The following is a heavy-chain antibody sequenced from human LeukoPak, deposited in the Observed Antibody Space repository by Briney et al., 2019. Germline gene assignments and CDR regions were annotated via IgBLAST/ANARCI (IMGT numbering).Heavy chain of an antibody. Sequence: GASVKVSCKASGYTFTDSYMDWVRQAPGQGHEWMGWINPNSGDTNYAQKFQGRVTMTRDTSISTAYMELSRLTSDDTAVYYCTRDINWNYGYWGQGTLVTVSS. CDR1: GYTFTDSY. D-gene: IGHD1-7*01. V-gene: IGHV1-2*02. CDR2: INPNSGDT. J-gene: IGHJ4*02. CDR3: TRDINWNYGY.